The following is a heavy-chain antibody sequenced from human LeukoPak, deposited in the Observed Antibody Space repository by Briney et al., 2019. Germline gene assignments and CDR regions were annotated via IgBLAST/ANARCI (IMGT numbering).Heavy chain of an antibody. D-gene: IGHD2/OR15-2a*01. Sequence: SETLSLTCAVSGDSFSTSYYYWGWIRQPPGKGLEWIGSISFSGSAYYNPSLQSRVTISVDTSKNQFSLRLNSVTTADTAVYYCARDRWNIGNYWGQGILVTVSS. CDR3: ARDRWNIGNY. CDR2: ISFSGSA. CDR1: GDSFSTSYYY. V-gene: IGHV4-39*07. J-gene: IGHJ4*02.